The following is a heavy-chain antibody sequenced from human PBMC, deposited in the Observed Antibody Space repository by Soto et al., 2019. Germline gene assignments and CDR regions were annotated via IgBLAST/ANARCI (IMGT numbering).Heavy chain of an antibody. Sequence: GGSLRLSCAASGFTFSSYAMHCVRQAPGKGLEWVAVISYDGSNKYYADSVKGRFTISRDNSKNTLYLQMNSLRAEDTAVYYCARVRCSSTSCYQSYYGMDVWGQGTTVTVSS. J-gene: IGHJ6*02. CDR1: GFTFSSYA. CDR3: ARVRCSSTSCYQSYYGMDV. D-gene: IGHD2-2*01. CDR2: ISYDGSNK. V-gene: IGHV3-30-3*01.